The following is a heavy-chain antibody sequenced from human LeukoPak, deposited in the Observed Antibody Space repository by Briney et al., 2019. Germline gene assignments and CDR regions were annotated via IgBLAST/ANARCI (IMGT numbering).Heavy chain of an antibody. Sequence: SETLSLTCSVSGGPISTYYWTWIRQPPGKGLEWIGYIYYSGSTNYNPSLKSRVTISLDTSKNQFSLKLSSVTAADTAVYYCARAILSGYPDSWGQGTLVIVFS. D-gene: IGHD3-3*01. CDR3: ARAILSGYPDS. J-gene: IGHJ4*02. CDR2: IYYSGST. V-gene: IGHV4-59*01. CDR1: GGPISTYY.